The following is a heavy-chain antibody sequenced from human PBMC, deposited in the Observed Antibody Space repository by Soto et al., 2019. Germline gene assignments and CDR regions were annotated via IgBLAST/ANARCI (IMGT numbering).Heavy chain of an antibody. J-gene: IGHJ6*03. V-gene: IGHV4-59*08. CDR3: SRHSKHRLITFGGVTHSHYYYMDV. CDR1: GGSISSSY. D-gene: IGHD3-16*01. Sequence: SETLSLTCAVSGGSISSSYWSWIRQPPEKGLEWIGYIYYSGSTNYNPSLKSRVTISVDTSKNQFSLRLSSVTAADTAVYYCSRHSKHRLITFGGVTHSHYYYMDVWGKGTTVTVSS. CDR2: IYYSGST.